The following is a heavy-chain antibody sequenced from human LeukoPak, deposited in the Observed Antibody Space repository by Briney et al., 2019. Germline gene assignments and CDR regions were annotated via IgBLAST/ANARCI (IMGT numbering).Heavy chain of an antibody. CDR3: ARGPTPYGDSWVPRTVDNWFDP. Sequence: ASVKVSCKASGYIFSSYGISWVRQAPGQGLEWMGWISAYNDNTGYAQKFQGRSTMTTDTSTSTAYMELRSLRSDDTAVYYCARGPTPYGDSWVPRTVDNWFDPWGQGTLVTVSS. CDR2: ISAYNDNT. J-gene: IGHJ5*02. V-gene: IGHV1-18*01. CDR1: GYIFSSYG. D-gene: IGHD4-17*01.